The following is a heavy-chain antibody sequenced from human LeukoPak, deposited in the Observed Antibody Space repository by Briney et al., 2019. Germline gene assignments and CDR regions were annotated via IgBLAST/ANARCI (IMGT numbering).Heavy chain of an antibody. Sequence: GGSLRLSCAASGFTFSSYGMHWVRQAPGKGLEWVAVISYDGSNKYYADSVKGRFTISRDNSKNTLYLQMNSLRAEDTAVYYCARKYSSSWYSYYYYGMDVWGQGTTVTVSS. D-gene: IGHD6-13*01. CDR3: ARKYSSSWYSYYYYGMDV. V-gene: IGHV3-30*03. CDR2: ISYDGSNK. CDR1: GFTFSSYG. J-gene: IGHJ6*02.